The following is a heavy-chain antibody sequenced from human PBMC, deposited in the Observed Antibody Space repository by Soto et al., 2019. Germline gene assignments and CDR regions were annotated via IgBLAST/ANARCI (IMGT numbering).Heavy chain of an antibody. CDR2: LYSGGST. J-gene: IGHJ2*01. CDR1: EFTVSTNY. V-gene: IGHV3-53*01. D-gene: IGHD7-27*01. CDR3: ARSGRTGGDYWYFDL. Sequence: GGSLRLSCAASEFTVSTNYMTWVRQAPGKGLEWVSLLYSGGSTYYADSVKGRFTISRDNSKNTLYLQMNSLRAEDTAVYYCARSGRTGGDYWYFDLWGRGTRVTVSS.